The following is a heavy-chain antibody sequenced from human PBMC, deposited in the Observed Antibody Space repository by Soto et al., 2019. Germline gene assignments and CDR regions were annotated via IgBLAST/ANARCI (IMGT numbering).Heavy chain of an antibody. CDR2: ISYDGSNK. J-gene: IGHJ4*02. Sequence: GGSLRLSCAASGFTFSSYGMHWVRQAPGKGLEWVAVISYDGSNKYYADSVKGRFTISRDNSKNTLYLQMNSLRAEDTAVYYCAKVPFPYSSSPDYWGQGTLVTVSS. CDR3: AKVPFPYSSSPDY. D-gene: IGHD6-13*01. CDR1: GFTFSSYG. V-gene: IGHV3-30*18.